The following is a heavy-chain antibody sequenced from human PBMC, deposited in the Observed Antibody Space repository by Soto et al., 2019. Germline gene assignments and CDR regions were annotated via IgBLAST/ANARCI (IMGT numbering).Heavy chain of an antibody. D-gene: IGHD3-22*01. CDR2: IYYSGST. V-gene: IGHV4-31*03. CDR3: ARFGESLDYYDSSGYSSFDY. Sequence: SETLSLTCTVSGGSISSGGYYWSWIRQHPGKGLEWIGYIYYSGSTYYNPSLKSRVTISVDTSKNQFSLKLSSVTAADTAVYYCARFGESLDYYDSSGYSSFDYWGQGTLVTVSS. CDR1: GGSISSGGYY. J-gene: IGHJ4*02.